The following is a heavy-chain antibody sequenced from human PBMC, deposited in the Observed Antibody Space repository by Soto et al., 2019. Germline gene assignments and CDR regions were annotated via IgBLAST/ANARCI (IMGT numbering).Heavy chain of an antibody. V-gene: IGHV3-30*18. J-gene: IGHJ4*02. D-gene: IGHD2-15*01. CDR2: ISYDGSNK. CDR3: AKDRSGGGYCSGGSCVTGY. CDR1: GFTFSSYV. Sequence: QVQRVESGGGVVQPGRSLRLSCAASGFTFSSYVMHWVRQAPGKGLEWVAVISYDGSNKYYADSVKGRFTISRDNSKNTLYLQMNSLRAEDTAVYYCAKDRSGGGYCSGGSCVTGYWGQGTLVTVSS.